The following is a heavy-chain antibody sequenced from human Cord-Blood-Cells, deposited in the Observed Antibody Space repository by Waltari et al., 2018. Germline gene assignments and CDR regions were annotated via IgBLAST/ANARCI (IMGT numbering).Heavy chain of an antibody. V-gene: IGHV4-34*01. CDR1: GGSLSGYY. Sequence: QVQLQQWGAGLLKPSETLSLTCAVYGGSLSGYYWSWIRQPPGKGLEWIGEINNSGSTNYNPSLKSRVTISVDTSKNQFSLKLSSVTAADTAVYYCARSVVLKDGNYFDYWGQGTLVTVSS. CDR2: INNSGST. D-gene: IGHD4-17*01. J-gene: IGHJ4*02. CDR3: ARSVVLKDGNYFDY.